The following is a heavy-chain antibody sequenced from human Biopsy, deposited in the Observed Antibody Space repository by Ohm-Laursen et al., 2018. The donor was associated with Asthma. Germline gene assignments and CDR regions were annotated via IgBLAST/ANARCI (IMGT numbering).Heavy chain of an antibody. CDR1: GAYIGTPDYH. CDR3: ARVVSYGDIYFGIDV. Sequence: SQTLSLTCTVSGAYIGTPDYHWSWIRQSPGKGLEWIGFVFCSGTTHYSRSLERRLYISIDTARNEFSTRLRSLTAADTAVYFCARVVSYGDIYFGIDVWGPGNTVVVS. CDR2: VFCSGTT. V-gene: IGHV4-30-4*01. J-gene: IGHJ6*02. D-gene: IGHD4-17*01.